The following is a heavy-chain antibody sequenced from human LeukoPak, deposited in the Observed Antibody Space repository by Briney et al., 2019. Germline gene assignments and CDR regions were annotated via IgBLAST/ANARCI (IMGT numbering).Heavy chain of an antibody. CDR2: IYYSGST. D-gene: IGHD3-10*01. CDR3: ATAALRSSITMVRGVIIPRHPFDY. Sequence: SETLSLTCTVSGDSISSGNYYWSWIRQHPGKGLEWIGYIYYSGSTYYNPSLKSRVTVSMDTSKNQFSLKLNSVSAADTAVYYCATAALRSSITMVRGVIIPRHPFDYWGQGTLVTVSS. J-gene: IGHJ4*02. CDR1: GDSISSGNYY. V-gene: IGHV4-31*03.